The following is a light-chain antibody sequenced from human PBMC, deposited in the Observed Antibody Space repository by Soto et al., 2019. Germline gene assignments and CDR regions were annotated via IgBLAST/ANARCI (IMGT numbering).Light chain of an antibody. Sequence: DIQMTQSPSTLSASVGDRVTITCRASQSISGCLAWYQQKPGRAPKLLIYDASSLESGVPSRFSGSGSGTEFTLTISSLQPDDFATYYCQQYNSFGYTFGPGTRLEIK. J-gene: IGKJ2*01. CDR2: DAS. CDR1: QSISGC. CDR3: QQYNSFGYT. V-gene: IGKV1-5*01.